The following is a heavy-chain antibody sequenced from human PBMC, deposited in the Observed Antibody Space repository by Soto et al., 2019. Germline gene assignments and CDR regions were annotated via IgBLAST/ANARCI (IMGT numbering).Heavy chain of an antibody. CDR1: GYTCTSYP. D-gene: IGHD2-15*01. CDR2: INPSSGRT. Sequence: ASVKVSCKASGYTCTSYPMHWVRQPPGQGLEWLGIINPSSGRTSYAQNFQSRVTMTSDTSTSIVYMDMSSLKSEDTAVYYCARDYKFGFILYDMDVRGQGTTVTISS. CDR3: ARDYKFGFILYDMDV. J-gene: IGHJ6*02. V-gene: IGHV1-46*01.